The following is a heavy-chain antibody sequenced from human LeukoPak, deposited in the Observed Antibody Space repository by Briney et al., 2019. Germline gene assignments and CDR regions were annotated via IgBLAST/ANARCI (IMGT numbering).Heavy chain of an antibody. D-gene: IGHD3-9*01. J-gene: IGHJ4*02. CDR2: ISGSGGST. Sequence: GGSLRLSCSASGFTFSRSDMIWVRQAPGKGLEWVSIISGSGGSTFYADSVRGRFTISRDNSDNRLYLQMNSLRVEDTAVYYCARGVVRYFDYWGQGALVTVSS. V-gene: IGHV3-23*01. CDR1: GFTFSRSD. CDR3: ARGVVRYFDY.